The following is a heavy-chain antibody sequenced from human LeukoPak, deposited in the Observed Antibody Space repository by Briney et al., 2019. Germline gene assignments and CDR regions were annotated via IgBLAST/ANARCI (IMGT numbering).Heavy chain of an antibody. Sequence: ASVKVSCKAFGYTFTSNYMHWVRQAPGQGPEWMGVISPSGGSTTYAQKFQGRVTLTRDMSTSTDYLELSSLRSEDTAVYYCARGNSVRDEAWWFNPWGQGTLVTASS. CDR1: GYTFTSNY. CDR2: ISPSGGST. V-gene: IGHV1-46*01. J-gene: IGHJ5*02. D-gene: IGHD5-24*01. CDR3: ARGNSVRDEAWWFNP.